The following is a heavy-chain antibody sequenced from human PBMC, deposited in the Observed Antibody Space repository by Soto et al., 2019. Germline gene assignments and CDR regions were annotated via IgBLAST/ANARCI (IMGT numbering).Heavy chain of an antibody. CDR1: GGTFSSYA. CDR2: IIPIFGTA. D-gene: IGHD2-21*01. J-gene: IGHJ4*02. V-gene: IGHV1-69*06. CDR3: ARDHYSGSWSTGPKKEFDD. Sequence: ASVKVSCKASGGTFSSYAISWVRQAPGQGLEWLGGIIPIFGTANYAQKFQGRVTITADKSTSTAYMELRSLRSDDTAEYYCARDHYSGSWSTGPKKEFDDWGQGTLVTVS.